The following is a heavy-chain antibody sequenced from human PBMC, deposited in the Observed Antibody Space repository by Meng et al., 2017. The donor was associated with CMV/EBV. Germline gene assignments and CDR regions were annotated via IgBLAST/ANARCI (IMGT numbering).Heavy chain of an antibody. D-gene: IGHD2/OR15-2a*01. CDR2: IKQDGSEK. CDR3: ARDSLYGGYYYGMDV. V-gene: IGHV3-7*01. J-gene: IGHJ6*02. CDR1: GFTFSSYW. Sequence: LKISCAASGFTFSSYWMSWVRQAPGKGLEWVANIKQDGSEKYYVDSVKGRFTISRDNAKNSLYLQMNSLRAEDTAVYYCARDSLYGGYYYGMDVWGQGTTVTVSS.